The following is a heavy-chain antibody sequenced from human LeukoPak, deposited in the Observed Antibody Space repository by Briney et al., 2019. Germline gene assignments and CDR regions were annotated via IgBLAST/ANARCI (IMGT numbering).Heavy chain of an antibody. J-gene: IGHJ4*02. CDR2: IRYDGGSK. V-gene: IGHV3-30*02. CDR1: GVTFSSYG. D-gene: IGHD1-14*01. CDR3: AREVSYYFDY. Sequence: VGPLRLSCAASGVTFSSYGMHWVREAPGKGLEWVAFIRYDGGSKFYADSVKGRFTISRDNSKNTLYLQINSLRAEDTAVYYCAREVSYYFDYWGQGTLVTVSS.